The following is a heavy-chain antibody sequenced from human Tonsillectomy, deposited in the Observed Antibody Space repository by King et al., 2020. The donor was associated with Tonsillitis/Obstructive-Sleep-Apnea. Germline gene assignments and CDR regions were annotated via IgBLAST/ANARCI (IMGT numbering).Heavy chain of an antibody. CDR1: GGSFSGYY. CDR2: INHSGST. Sequence: VQLQQWGAGLLKPSETLSLTCAVYGGSFSGYYWSWIRQPPGKGLEWIGEINHSGSTNYNPSLKSRVTISVDTSKNQFSLKLSSVTAADTAVYYCARGSPYYYGSGNYPNYYYYGMDVWGQGTTLTVSS. J-gene: IGHJ6*02. CDR3: ARGSPYYYGSGNYPNYYYYGMDV. V-gene: IGHV4-34*01. D-gene: IGHD3-10*01.